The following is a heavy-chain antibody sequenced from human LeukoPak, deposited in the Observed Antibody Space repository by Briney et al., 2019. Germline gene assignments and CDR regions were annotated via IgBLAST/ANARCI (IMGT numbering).Heavy chain of an antibody. CDR2: IYYSGST. CDR1: GGSISSYY. V-gene: IGHV4-59*01. D-gene: IGHD3-22*01. Sequence: SETLSLTCTVSGGSISSYYWSCIRQPPGKGLEWIGYIYYSGSTNYNPSLKSRVTISVDTSKNQFSLKLSSVTAADTAVYYCARDRVDSSGYYYYYGMDVWGQGTTVTVSS. CDR3: ARDRVDSSGYYYYYGMDV. J-gene: IGHJ6*02.